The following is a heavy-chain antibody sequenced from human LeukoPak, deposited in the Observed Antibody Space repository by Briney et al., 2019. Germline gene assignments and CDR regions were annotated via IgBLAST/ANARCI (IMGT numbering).Heavy chain of an antibody. V-gene: IGHV3-30*04. CDR3: ARDCEGDYGVANYFDY. D-gene: IGHD4-17*01. Sequence: GGSLRLSCAASGFSFSSYAMYWVRQAPGKGLEWVAVISYDGSNKYYADSVKGRFTISRDNSKNTLYLQMNSLRAEDTAVYYCARDCEGDYGVANYFDYWGQGTLVTVSS. CDR1: GFSFSSYA. J-gene: IGHJ4*02. CDR2: ISYDGSNK.